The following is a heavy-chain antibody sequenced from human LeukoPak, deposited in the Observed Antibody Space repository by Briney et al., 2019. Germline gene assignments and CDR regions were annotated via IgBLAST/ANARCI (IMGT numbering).Heavy chain of an antibody. CDR3: AAQVVVPAASRGGFDY. CDR2: IYTSGST. J-gene: IGHJ4*02. D-gene: IGHD2-2*01. V-gene: IGHV4-4*07. Sequence: SETLSLTCTVSGGSISSYYWSWIRQPAGKGLEWIGRIYTSGSTNYNPSLKSRVTMSVDTSKSQFSLKLSSVTAADTAVYYCAAQVVVPAASRGGFDYWGQGTLVTVSS. CDR1: GGSISSYY.